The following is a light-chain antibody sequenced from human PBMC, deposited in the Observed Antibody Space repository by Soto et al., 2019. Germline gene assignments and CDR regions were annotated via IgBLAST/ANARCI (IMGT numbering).Light chain of an antibody. CDR1: SSNIGAGYD. Sequence: QSVLPQPPSVSGAPGQRATISCTGSSSNIGAGYDVHWYQQLPGTAPKLLIYGNSNRPSGVPDRFSGSKSDTSASLAITGLQAEDEADYYCQSFDSSLSGYVFGTGTKVTVL. J-gene: IGLJ1*01. V-gene: IGLV1-40*01. CDR3: QSFDSSLSGYV. CDR2: GNS.